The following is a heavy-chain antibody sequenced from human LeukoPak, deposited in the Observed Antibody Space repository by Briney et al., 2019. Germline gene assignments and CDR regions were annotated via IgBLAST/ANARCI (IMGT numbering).Heavy chain of an antibody. CDR3: ARDFSSWYERPHTGFDY. CDR2: IIPIFGTA. V-gene: IGHV1-69*13. CDR1: GGTFRTYA. Sequence: SVKVSCKASGGTFRTYAISWVRQAPGQGLEWMGGIIPIFGTANYAQKFQGRVTITADESTSAAYMELSSLRSEDTAVYYCARDFSSWYERPHTGFDYWGQGTLVTVSS. J-gene: IGHJ4*02. D-gene: IGHD6-13*01.